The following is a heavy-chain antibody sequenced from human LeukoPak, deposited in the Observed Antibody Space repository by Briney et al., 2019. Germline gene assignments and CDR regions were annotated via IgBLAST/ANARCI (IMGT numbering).Heavy chain of an antibody. CDR2: INHSGST. CDR1: GGSFSGYY. D-gene: IGHD4-23*01. J-gene: IGHJ4*02. V-gene: IGHV4-34*01. Sequence: SSETRSLTCAGYGGSFSGYYWSWIRQPPGKGLEWIGEINHSGSTNYNPSLKSRVTISVDTSKNQFSLKLSSVTAADTAVYYCARRPINYGGNSFHFDYWGQGTLVTVSS. CDR3: ARRPINYGGNSFHFDY.